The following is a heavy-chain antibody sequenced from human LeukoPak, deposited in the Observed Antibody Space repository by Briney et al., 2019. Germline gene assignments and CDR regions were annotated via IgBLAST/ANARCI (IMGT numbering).Heavy chain of an antibody. J-gene: IGHJ4*02. CDR3: ASGPVLCSSTSCYPLTLDY. CDR2: ISAYNGNT. V-gene: IGHV1-18*01. CDR1: GYTFTSYG. Sequence: GASVMVSCKASGYTFTSYGISWVRQAPGQGLEWMGWISAYNGNTNYAQKLQGRVTMTTDTSTSTAYMELRSLRSDDTAVYYCASGPVLCSSTSCYPLTLDYWGQGTLVTVSS. D-gene: IGHD2-2*01.